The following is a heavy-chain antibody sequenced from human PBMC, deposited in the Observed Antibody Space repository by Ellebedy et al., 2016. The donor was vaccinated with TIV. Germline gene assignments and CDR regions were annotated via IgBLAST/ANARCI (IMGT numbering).Heavy chain of an antibody. CDR3: ARVGVVPAARPGGFDY. J-gene: IGHJ4*02. Sequence: AASVKVSCKASGYTFTSYDINWVRQATGQGLEWMGWMNPNSGNTGYAQKFQGRVTMTRNTSISTAYMELSSLRSEDTALYYCARVGVVPAARPGGFDYWGQGTLVTVSS. D-gene: IGHD2-2*01. CDR2: MNPNSGNT. CDR1: GYTFTSYD. V-gene: IGHV1-8*01.